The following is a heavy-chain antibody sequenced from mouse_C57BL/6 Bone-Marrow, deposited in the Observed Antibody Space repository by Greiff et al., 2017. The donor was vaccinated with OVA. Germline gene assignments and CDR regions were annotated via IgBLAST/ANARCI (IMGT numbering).Heavy chain of an antibody. J-gene: IGHJ2*01. CDR1: GFNIKDYY. Sequence: VQLQQSGAELVKPGASVKLSCTASGFNIKDYYMHWLKQRTEQGLEWIGRIDPEDGETKYAPKFQGKATITADTSSNTAYLQLSSLKSEDTAVYYCASGLRRGYYFDYWGQGTTLTVSS. D-gene: IGHD3-1*01. CDR3: ASGLRRGYYFDY. CDR2: IDPEDGET. V-gene: IGHV14-2*01.